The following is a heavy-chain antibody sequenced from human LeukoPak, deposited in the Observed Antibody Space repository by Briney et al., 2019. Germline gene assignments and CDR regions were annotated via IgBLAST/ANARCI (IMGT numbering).Heavy chain of an antibody. CDR1: GGTFSSYA. CDR3: ARGGYSSSGLDP. D-gene: IGHD6-13*01. J-gene: IGHJ5*02. V-gene: IGHV1-8*02. CDR2: MNPNSGNT. Sequence: ASVKVSCKASGGTFSSYAISWVRQATGQGLEWMGWMNPNSGNTGYAQKFQGRVTMTRNTSISTAYMELSSLRSEDTAVYYCARGGYSSSGLDPWGQGTLVTVSS.